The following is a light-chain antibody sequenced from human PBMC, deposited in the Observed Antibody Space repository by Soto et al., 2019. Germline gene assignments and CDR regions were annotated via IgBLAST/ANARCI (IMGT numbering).Light chain of an antibody. CDR3: QQYSDWPLS. CDR2: AAS. J-gene: IGKJ1*01. V-gene: IGKV3-15*01. Sequence: EIVMTQSPATLSVSPWDRASLSCRASQSIRSNLAWYQQRPGQAPRLLIYAASSRATGIPARFSGTESGTEFTLTISSLQSEDSAVYYCQQYSDWPLSFGQGTKVDIK. CDR1: QSIRSN.